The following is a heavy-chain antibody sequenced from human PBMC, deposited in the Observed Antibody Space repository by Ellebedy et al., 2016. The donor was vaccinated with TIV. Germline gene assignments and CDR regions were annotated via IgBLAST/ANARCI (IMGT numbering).Heavy chain of an antibody. D-gene: IGHD3-3*01. CDR1: GGSFSGYY. J-gene: IGHJ4*02. Sequence: SETLSLTCAVYGGSFSGYYWSWIRQPPGRGLEWIGEINHSGSTNYNPSLKSRVTISVDTSKNQFSLKLSSVTAADTAVYYCARADDPYAHFDYWGQGTLVTVSS. CDR2: INHSGST. V-gene: IGHV4-34*01. CDR3: ARADDPYAHFDY.